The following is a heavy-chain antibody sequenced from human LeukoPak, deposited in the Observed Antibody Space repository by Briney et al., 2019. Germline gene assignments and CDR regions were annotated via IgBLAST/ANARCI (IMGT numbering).Heavy chain of an antibody. CDR1: GGSFSGYY. CDR2: INHSGST. J-gene: IGHJ4*02. D-gene: IGHD2-2*01. V-gene: IGHV4-34*01. CDR3: ARRSGLSEDIIVSKGHPFDY. Sequence: SETLSLTCAVYGGSFSGYYWSWIRQPPGKGLEWIGEINHSGSTNYNPSLKSRVTISVDTSKNQFSLRLSSVTAADTAVYYCARRSGLSEDIIVSKGHPFDYWGQGTRVTVSS.